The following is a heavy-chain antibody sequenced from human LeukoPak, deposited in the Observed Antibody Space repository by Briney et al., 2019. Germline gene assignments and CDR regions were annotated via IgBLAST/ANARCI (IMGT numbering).Heavy chain of an antibody. CDR1: GFTFSNYA. CDR3: AKDFSDCTNGVCYTEYYDMDV. V-gene: IGHV3-23*01. CDR2: SVGGTTT. J-gene: IGHJ6*03. Sequence: GGSLRLSCVASGFTFSNYAMSWIRQAPGKGLEWVSSSVGGTTTYYADSVKGRFSISRDNSKNTLYLQMNSLRAEDTAVYYCAKDFSDCTNGVCYTEYYDMDVWGKGTTVTVSS. D-gene: IGHD2-8*01.